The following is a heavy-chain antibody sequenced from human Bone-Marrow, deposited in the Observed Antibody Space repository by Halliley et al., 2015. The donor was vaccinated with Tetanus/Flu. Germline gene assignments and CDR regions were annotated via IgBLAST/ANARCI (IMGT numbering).Heavy chain of an antibody. CDR2: IYSSGVT. Sequence: LEWLGSIYSSGVTYNSPSLKSRLSISMDTSNNQFSLNLRSVTATDTAVYYCARRAFCGGDCLYIDYWGQGTLVA. CDR3: ARRAFCGGDCLYIDY. D-gene: IGHD2-21*02. V-gene: IGHV4-39*01. J-gene: IGHJ4*02.